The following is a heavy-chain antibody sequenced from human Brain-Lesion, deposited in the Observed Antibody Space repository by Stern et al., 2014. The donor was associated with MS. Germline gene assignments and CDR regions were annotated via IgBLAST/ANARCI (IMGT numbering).Heavy chain of an antibody. CDR2: IFYTGST. CDR3: ARGAGVFDS. CDR1: GGSIGRSSYY. J-gene: IGHJ4*02. Sequence: VQLVESGPGLVKPSETLSLTCTVSGGSIGRSSYYWGWIRQPPGKGLEWIGNIFYTGSTFYDPSLKRRVTHSAATSHTPFPLSLNSVTAADTAVYYCARGAGVFDSWGQGTLVTVSP. V-gene: IGHV4-39*02. D-gene: IGHD6-19*01.